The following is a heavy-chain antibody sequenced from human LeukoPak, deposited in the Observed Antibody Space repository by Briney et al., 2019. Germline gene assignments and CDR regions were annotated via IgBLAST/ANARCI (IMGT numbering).Heavy chain of an antibody. CDR1: GGTFSSYA. CDR3: STCSENYYDSNLDV. V-gene: IGHV1-69*01. J-gene: IGHJ6*04. D-gene: IGHD3-22*01. Sequence: SVTVSCKASGGTFSSYAISWVRQAPGQGLEWMGGIIPIFGTANYAQKFQGRVTITADQSTSTAYMELSSLRSEDTGVYYCSTCSENYYDSNLDVGGKGTTVTISS. CDR2: IIPIFGTA.